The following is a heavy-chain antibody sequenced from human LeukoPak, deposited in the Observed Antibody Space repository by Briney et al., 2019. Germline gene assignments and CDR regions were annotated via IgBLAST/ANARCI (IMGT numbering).Heavy chain of an antibody. J-gene: IGHJ3*02. V-gene: IGHV1-2*02. D-gene: IGHD4-17*01. CDR1: GYTFTGYY. CDR3: ARTTVTTDAFDI. CDR2: INPNSGGT. Sequence: ASVKVSCKASGYTFTGYYMHWVRQAPGQGLEWMGWINPNSGGTNYAQKFQGRVTMTRDTSISTAYMELSRLRSDDTAVYYCARTTVTTDAFDIWGQGTMVTVSS.